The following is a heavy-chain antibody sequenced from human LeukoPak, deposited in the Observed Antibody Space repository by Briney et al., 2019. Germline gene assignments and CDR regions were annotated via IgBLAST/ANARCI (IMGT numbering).Heavy chain of an antibody. Sequence: PGGSLRLSCAASGFTFTDYAMGWVRQAPGQGLEWASTISASGSTTYYADSVRGRFTISRDNFKNTLSLQMSSLRAEDTAVYYCAKARTPYNSGFDYWGQGTLVAVSS. D-gene: IGHD6-19*01. CDR1: GFTFTDYA. CDR3: AKARTPYNSGFDY. V-gene: IGHV3-23*01. J-gene: IGHJ4*02. CDR2: ISASGSTT.